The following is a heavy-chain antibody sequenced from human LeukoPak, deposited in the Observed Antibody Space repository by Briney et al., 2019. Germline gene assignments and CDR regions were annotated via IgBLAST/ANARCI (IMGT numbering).Heavy chain of an antibody. V-gene: IGHV3-30-3*01. CDR1: GFTFSSYA. CDR3: ARDLFGGIFGGGAFDY. D-gene: IGHD3-3*01. J-gene: IGHJ4*02. Sequence: GRSLRLSCAASGFTFSSYAMHWVRQAPGKGLEWVAVISYDGSNKYYADSVKGRFTISRDNSKNTLYLQMNSLRAEDTAVYYCARDLFGGIFGGGAFDYWGQGTLVTVSS. CDR2: ISYDGSNK.